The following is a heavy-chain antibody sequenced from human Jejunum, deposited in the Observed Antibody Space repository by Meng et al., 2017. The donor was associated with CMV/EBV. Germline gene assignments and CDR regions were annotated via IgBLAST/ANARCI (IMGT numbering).Heavy chain of an antibody. J-gene: IGHJ4*02. Sequence: HGELAGAGPGQAEHSQTLSLNRTVYSDSICCAGWHRAGLGQRPGKGREWNANSHHSGNTHYNPSRKSRLSKTVNTSKNKYSRKVSSVSVADTAVDYCTRDHTGDGNLDYWGQGTLVTVSS. V-gene: IGHV4-30-4*01. CDR1: SDSICCAGWH. CDR2: SHHSGNT. CDR3: TRDHTGDGNLDY. D-gene: IGHD1-1*01.